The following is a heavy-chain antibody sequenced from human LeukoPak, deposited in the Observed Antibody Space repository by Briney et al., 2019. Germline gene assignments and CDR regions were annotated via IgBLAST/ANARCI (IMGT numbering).Heavy chain of an antibody. Sequence: ASVKVSCKVSGYTLTELSMHWVRQAPGKGREWMGGFDPEDGETIYAQKFQGRVTMTEDTSTDIAYMELSSLRSEDTAVYYCATGDGRARYFDYWGQGTLVTVSS. V-gene: IGHV1-24*01. D-gene: IGHD5-24*01. CDR2: FDPEDGET. CDR1: GYTLTELS. CDR3: ATGDGRARYFDY. J-gene: IGHJ4*02.